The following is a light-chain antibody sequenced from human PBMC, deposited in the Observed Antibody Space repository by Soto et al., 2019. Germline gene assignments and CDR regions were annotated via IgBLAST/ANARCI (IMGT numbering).Light chain of an antibody. V-gene: IGKV3-20*01. CDR1: QSVSSNY. CDR2: DAS. J-gene: IGKJ1*01. CDR3: QHYGRSPPSWT. Sequence: EIVLTQSPGTLSLSPGERATLSCRASQSVSSNYLAWYQQKPGQPPRLLISDASSRATGIPDRFSGSGSGTDFTLTISGVEPEDFGVYYCQHYGRSPPSWTFGQGTKVEIK.